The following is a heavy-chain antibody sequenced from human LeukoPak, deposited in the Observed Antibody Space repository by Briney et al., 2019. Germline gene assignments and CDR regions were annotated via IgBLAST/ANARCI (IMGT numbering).Heavy chain of an antibody. CDR3: ARAGLGGYEGYYGMDV. Sequence: SETLSLTCTVSGGSISSYYWSWVRQPAGKGLEWIGRIYTSGSTNYNPSLKSRVTMSVDTSKNQFSLKLSSVTAADTAVYYCARAGLGGYEGYYGMDVWGQGTTVTVSS. CDR1: GGSISSYY. CDR2: IYTSGST. D-gene: IGHD5-18*01. V-gene: IGHV4-4*07. J-gene: IGHJ6*02.